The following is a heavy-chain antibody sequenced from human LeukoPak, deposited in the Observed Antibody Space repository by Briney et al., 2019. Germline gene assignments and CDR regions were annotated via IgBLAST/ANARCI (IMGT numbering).Heavy chain of an antibody. D-gene: IGHD3-22*01. Sequence: GGSLRLSCAASGFIVSSNYMSWVRQAPGRGLEWVSVIYSGGTTYYADSVKGRFTISRDNRKNTLYLQMNSLRAEDTAVYYCARTRTYSYDSSGHYYPTHFDYWGQGTLVTVSS. V-gene: IGHV3-66*01. J-gene: IGHJ4*02. CDR3: ARTRTYSYDSSGHYYPTHFDY. CDR2: IYSGGTT. CDR1: GFIVSSNY.